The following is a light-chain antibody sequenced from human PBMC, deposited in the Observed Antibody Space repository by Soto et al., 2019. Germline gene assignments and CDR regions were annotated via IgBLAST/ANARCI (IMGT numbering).Light chain of an antibody. Sequence: EIVMTQSPATLSVSPGERATLSCRASQSVSRKLAWYQKKPGQAPRLLIYGASTRATGTPVTFSGSGSGTEFTLTISSLHSEDFAVYYCQQYDMWPLTFGPGIKVDMK. CDR2: GAS. CDR1: QSVSRK. V-gene: IGKV3-15*01. CDR3: QQYDMWPLT. J-gene: IGKJ3*01.